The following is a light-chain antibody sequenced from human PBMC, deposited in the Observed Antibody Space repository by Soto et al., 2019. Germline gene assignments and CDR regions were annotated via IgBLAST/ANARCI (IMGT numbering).Light chain of an antibody. CDR3: QQSYSSSWT. J-gene: IGKJ1*01. Sequence: DIQMTQSPYSLSASVGDGVTITCRASQSISSYLNWYQQKPGKAPNLLIYAASSLQSGVPSRFSGSGSGTDFTLTISSLQPEDFATYYCQQSYSSSWTFGQGTTVEIK. CDR1: QSISSY. CDR2: AAS. V-gene: IGKV1-39*01.